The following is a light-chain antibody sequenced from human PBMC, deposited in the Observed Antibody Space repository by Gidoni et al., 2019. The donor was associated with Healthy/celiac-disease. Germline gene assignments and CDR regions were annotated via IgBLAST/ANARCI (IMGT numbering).Light chain of an antibody. Sequence: IHMTPSPSTLSASVRDRVTITCRASQSISSLLAWYQQKPGKAPKLLIYKASSLESGVPERFSGSGSGTEFTLTISSLQPDDFATYYCQQYNSYSLTFXGXTKVEIK. CDR1: QSISSL. V-gene: IGKV1-5*03. J-gene: IGKJ4*01. CDR3: QQYNSYSLT. CDR2: KAS.